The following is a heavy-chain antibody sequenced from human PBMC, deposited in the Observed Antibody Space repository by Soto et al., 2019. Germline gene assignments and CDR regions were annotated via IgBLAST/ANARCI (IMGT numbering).Heavy chain of an antibody. Sequence: SSETLSLTCTFSGGSISSYYWSLIRQPPGKGLEWIGYIYYSGSTNYNPSLKSRVTISVDTSKNQFSLKLSSVTAADTAVYYCARGEYCSGGSCYSPILFWDYYYMDVWGKGTTVTVSS. CDR3: ARGEYCSGGSCYSPILFWDYYYMDV. D-gene: IGHD2-15*01. V-gene: IGHV4-59*01. CDR1: GGSISSYY. CDR2: IYYSGST. J-gene: IGHJ6*03.